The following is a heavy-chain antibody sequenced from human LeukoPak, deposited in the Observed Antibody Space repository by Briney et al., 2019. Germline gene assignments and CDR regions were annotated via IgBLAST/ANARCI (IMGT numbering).Heavy chain of an antibody. CDR3: AREVGGSYYEGLVSDY. J-gene: IGHJ4*02. Sequence: AASVKVSCKASGYTFTSYAMNWVRQAPGQGLEWMGWINTNTGNPTYAQGFTGRFVFSLDTSVSTAYLQISSLKAEDTAVYYCAREVGGSYYEGLVSDYWGQGTLVTVSS. D-gene: IGHD1-26*01. CDR1: GYTFTSYA. V-gene: IGHV7-4-1*02. CDR2: INTNTGNP.